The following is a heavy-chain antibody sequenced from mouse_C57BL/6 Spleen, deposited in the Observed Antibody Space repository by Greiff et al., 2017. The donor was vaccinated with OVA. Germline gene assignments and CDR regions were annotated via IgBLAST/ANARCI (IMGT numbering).Heavy chain of an antibody. CDR2: ISSGSSTI. D-gene: IGHD2-4*01. CDR1: GFTFRDYG. Sequence: EVMLVASGGGLVKPGGSLKLSCAASGFTFRDYGMHWVRQAPEKGLAWVAYISSGSSTIYYADTVKGRFTISRDNAKNTLFLQMTSLRSEDTAMYYCARQDYDRYYYAMDYWGQGTSVTVSS. J-gene: IGHJ4*01. CDR3: ARQDYDRYYYAMDY. V-gene: IGHV5-17*01.